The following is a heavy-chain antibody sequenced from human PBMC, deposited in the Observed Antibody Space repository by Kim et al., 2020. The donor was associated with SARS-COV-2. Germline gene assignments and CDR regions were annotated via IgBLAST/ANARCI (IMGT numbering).Heavy chain of an antibody. CDR3: ARSPTSYGDYVFGYYGMDV. V-gene: IGHV3-48*03. Sequence: GGSLRLSCAASGFTFSSYGMNWVRQAPGKGLEWVSYISSSGSTIYYADSVKGRFTISRDNAKNSLYLQMNSLRAEDTAVYYCARSPTSYGDYVFGYYGMDVWGQGTTVTVSS. D-gene: IGHD4-17*01. J-gene: IGHJ6*02. CDR2: ISSSGSTI. CDR1: GFTFSSYG.